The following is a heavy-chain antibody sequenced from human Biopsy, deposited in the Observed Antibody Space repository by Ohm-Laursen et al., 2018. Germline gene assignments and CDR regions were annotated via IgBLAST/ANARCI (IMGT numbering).Heavy chain of an antibody. CDR3: ASRSLFFRYFAS. D-gene: IGHD3-9*01. CDR2: IYHGSGT. J-gene: IGHJ4*02. Sequence: SQTLSLTCAVYGGSFSGYYWTWIRQPPGKGLEWIGSIYHGSGTSYNPSVETRVAITLDKAKNEFSLRIDSVTAADTAVYYCASRSLFFRYFASWGQGTPVTVSS. CDR1: GGSFSGYY. V-gene: IGHV4-34*09.